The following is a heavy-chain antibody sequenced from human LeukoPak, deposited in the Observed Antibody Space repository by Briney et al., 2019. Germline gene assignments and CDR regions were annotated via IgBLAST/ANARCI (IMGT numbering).Heavy chain of an antibody. CDR2: IIPIFGTA. J-gene: IGHJ4*02. CDR1: GGTFSSYA. D-gene: IGHD3-10*01. V-gene: IGHV1-69*06. Sequence: SVKVSCKASGGTFSSYAISWVRQAPGQGLEWMGGIIPIFGTANYAQKLQGRVTITADKSTSTAYMELSSLRSEDTAVYYCAREQAGSSGSYPPGFDYWGQGTLVTVSS. CDR3: AREQAGSSGSYPPGFDY.